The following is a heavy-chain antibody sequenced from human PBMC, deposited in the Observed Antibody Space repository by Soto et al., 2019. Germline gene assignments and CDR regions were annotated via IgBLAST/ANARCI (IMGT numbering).Heavy chain of an antibody. Sequence: SETLSLTCTVSGGSISSGGYYWSWIRQHPGKGLEWIGYIYYSGSTYYTPSLKSRVTISVDTSKNQFSLKLSSVTAADTPVYYCARASPNEYSRLCYMEVWGKGTTVTVSS. V-gene: IGHV4-31*03. CDR3: ARASPNEYSRLCYMEV. J-gene: IGHJ6*03. CDR1: GGSISSGGYY. CDR2: IYYSGST. D-gene: IGHD6-6*01.